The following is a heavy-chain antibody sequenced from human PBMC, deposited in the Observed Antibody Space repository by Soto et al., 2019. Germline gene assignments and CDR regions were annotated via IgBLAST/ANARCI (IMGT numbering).Heavy chain of an antibody. J-gene: IGHJ5*02. CDR2: IYYSGST. V-gene: IGHV4-59*01. CDR1: GGSISSYY. Sequence: SETLSLTCTVSGGSISSYYWCWIRQPPGKGLEWIGYIYYSGSTNYNPSLKSRVTISVDTSKNQFSLKLSSVTAADTAVYYCAFQEDFDHSDWFDLWGRGNLVTVSS. CDR3: AFQEDFDHSDWFDL.